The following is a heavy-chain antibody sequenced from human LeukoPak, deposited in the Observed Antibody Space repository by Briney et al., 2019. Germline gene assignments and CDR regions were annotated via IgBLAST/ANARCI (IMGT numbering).Heavy chain of an antibody. V-gene: IGHV1-18*01. J-gene: IGHJ5*02. D-gene: IGHD3-10*01. Sequence: ASVKVSCKASGYTFTSYGISWVRQAPGQGLEWMGWISAYNGNTNYAQKLQGRVTMTTDTSTSTAYMELRSLRSDDTAVYYCAREKDYYGSGSYYRYNWFDPWGQGTLVTVYS. CDR1: GYTFTSYG. CDR2: ISAYNGNT. CDR3: AREKDYYGSGSYYRYNWFDP.